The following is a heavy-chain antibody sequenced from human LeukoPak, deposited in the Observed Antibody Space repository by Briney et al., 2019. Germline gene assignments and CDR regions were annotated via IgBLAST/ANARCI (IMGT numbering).Heavy chain of an antibody. D-gene: IGHD1-1*01. CDR3: ARDSSPDSATTYYDALDM. Sequence: HPGGSLRLSCAGSGFSFRRFWMTWVRQAPGRGLEWVANINGDGDGKRYADSVKDRSTISRDNARSLVFLQIHSLRDEDTALYYCARDSSPDSATTYYDALDMWGQGTMVTVS. CDR1: GFSFRRFW. V-gene: IGHV3-7*01. J-gene: IGHJ3*02. CDR2: INGDGDGK.